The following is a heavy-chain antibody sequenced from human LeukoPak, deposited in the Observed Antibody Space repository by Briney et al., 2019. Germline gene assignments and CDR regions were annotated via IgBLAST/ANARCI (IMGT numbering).Heavy chain of an antibody. CDR2: IIPIFGTA. Sequence: AASVKVSCKASGGTFSSYAISWVRQAPGQGLEWMGGIIPIFGTANYAQKFQGRVTITADESTSTAYMELGRLTSDDTAVYYCARSSAYDYFDIDYWGQGTLVTVSS. D-gene: IGHD5-12*01. CDR3: ARSSAYDYFDIDY. V-gene: IGHV1-69*13. J-gene: IGHJ4*02. CDR1: GGTFSSYA.